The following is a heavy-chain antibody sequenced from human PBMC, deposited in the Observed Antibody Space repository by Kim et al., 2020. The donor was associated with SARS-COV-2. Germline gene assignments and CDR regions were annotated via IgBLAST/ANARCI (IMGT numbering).Heavy chain of an antibody. D-gene: IGHD6-19*01. J-gene: IGHJ3*02. CDR1: GVTFSSYW. CDR2: IKQDGNQK. V-gene: IGHV3-7*01. Sequence: GGSLRLSCAASGVTFSSYWMTWVRQAPGKGLDWVANIKQDGNQKYYVDSVKGRFTISRDNAKNSLYLQMNSLRAEDTAVYYCARDGDLYSSGKDAFEIWGKGKMVTVSS. CDR3: ARDGDLYSSGKDAFEI.